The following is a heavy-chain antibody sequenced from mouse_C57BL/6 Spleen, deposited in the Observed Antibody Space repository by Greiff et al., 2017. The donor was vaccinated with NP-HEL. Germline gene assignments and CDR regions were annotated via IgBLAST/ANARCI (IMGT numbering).Heavy chain of an antibody. CDR3: ARWDYGSPYFDY. CDR1: GYTFTSYW. Sequence: QVQLQQPGAELVKPGASVKMSCKASGYTFTSYWITWVKQRPGQGLEWIGDIYPGSGSTNYNEKFKSKATLTVDTSSSTAYMQLSSLTSEDSAVYYCARWDYGSPYFDYWGQGTTRTVSS. J-gene: IGHJ2*01. CDR2: IYPGSGST. V-gene: IGHV1-55*01. D-gene: IGHD1-1*01.